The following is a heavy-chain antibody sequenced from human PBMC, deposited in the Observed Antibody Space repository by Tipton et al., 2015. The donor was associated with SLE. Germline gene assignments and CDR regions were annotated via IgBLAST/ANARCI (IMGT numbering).Heavy chain of an antibody. J-gene: IGHJ4*02. CDR1: GFTFSSYW. CDR3: AKGTTVVTLFDY. CDR2: IKEDGSDK. V-gene: IGHV3-7*03. Sequence: SLRLSCAASGFTFSSYWMSWVRQTPGKGLEWVANIKEDGSDKYYADSVKGRFTISRDNSKNTLYLQMNSLRAEDTAVYYCAKGTTVVTLFDYWGQGTLVTVSS. D-gene: IGHD4-23*01.